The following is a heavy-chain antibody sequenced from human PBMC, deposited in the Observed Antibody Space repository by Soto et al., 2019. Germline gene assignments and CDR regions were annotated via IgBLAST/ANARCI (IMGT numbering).Heavy chain of an antibody. CDR2: VYPGDSDT. D-gene: IGHD6-13*01. CDR3: ARHLYSSTSDTQIDF. Sequence: GESLKISCKASGYSFTNYWIGWVRQMPGKGLEWMGIVYPGDSDTRYSPSFQGQVTISADKSISTAYLQWSSLKASDTAMYYCARHLYSSTSDTQIDFWGQGTRVTVSS. CDR1: GYSFTNYW. V-gene: IGHV5-51*01. J-gene: IGHJ4*02.